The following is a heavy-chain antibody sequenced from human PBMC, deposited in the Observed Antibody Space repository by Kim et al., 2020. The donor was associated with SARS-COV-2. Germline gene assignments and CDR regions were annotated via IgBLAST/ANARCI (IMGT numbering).Heavy chain of an antibody. Sequence: SETLSLTCAVSGGSISSGGYSWSWIRQPPGKGLEWIGYIYHSGSTYYNPSLKSRVTISVDRSKNQFSLKLSSVTAADTAVYYCARGSNWFDPWGQGTLVTVSS. CDR1: GGSISSGGYS. V-gene: IGHV4-30-2*01. CDR2: IYHSGST. CDR3: ARGSNWFDP. J-gene: IGHJ5*02.